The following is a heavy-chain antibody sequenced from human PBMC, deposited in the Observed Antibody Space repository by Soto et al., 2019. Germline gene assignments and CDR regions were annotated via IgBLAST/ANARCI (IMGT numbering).Heavy chain of an antibody. V-gene: IGHV1-18*01. CDR2: ISAYNGNT. CDR3: AREYCGGDCYRRVAFDI. CDR1: GYTFTSYG. Sequence: QVQLVQSGAEVKKPGASVKVSCKASGYTFTSYGISWVRQAPGQGLEWMGWISAYNGNTNYAQKLQGRVTMTTDTSTSTAYMELRSLRSDDTAVYYCAREYCGGDCYRRVAFDIWGQGTMVTVSS. D-gene: IGHD2-21*02. J-gene: IGHJ3*02.